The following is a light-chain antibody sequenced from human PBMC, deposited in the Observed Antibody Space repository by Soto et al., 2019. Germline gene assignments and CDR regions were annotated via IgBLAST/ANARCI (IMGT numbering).Light chain of an antibody. CDR3: ATWDASLSEVV. CDR2: GND. J-gene: IGLJ3*02. CDR1: SSNIGNNI. Sequence: QSVLTQPPSVSAAPGQKVTISSSGSSSNIGNNIVSWYQQQLPGTAPKLLIYGNDRRPSGIPDRFSGSKSGTSATLSITGLQTGDEADYYCATWDASLSEVVFGGGTRLTVL. V-gene: IGLV1-51*01.